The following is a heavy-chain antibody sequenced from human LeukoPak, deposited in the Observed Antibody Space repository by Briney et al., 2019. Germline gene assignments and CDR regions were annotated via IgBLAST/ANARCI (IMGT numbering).Heavy chain of an antibody. J-gene: IGHJ4*02. Sequence: GGSLRLSCAASGLTFSSHWMHWVRQAPGKGLVWVSRITNDGSSTTYADSVKGRFTISRDNAKNSLYLQMNSLRDEDTAVYYCASSGSYRFDYWGQGTLVTVSS. CDR2: ITNDGSST. V-gene: IGHV3-74*01. CDR3: ASSGSYRFDY. CDR1: GLTFSSHW. D-gene: IGHD1-26*01.